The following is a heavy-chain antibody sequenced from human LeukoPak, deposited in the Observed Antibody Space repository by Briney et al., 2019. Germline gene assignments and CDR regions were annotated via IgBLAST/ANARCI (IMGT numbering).Heavy chain of an antibody. V-gene: IGHV4-59*01. J-gene: IGHJ4*02. CDR2: IYHNGNS. CDR3: ARDGGLQSHFDY. D-gene: IGHD5-24*01. CDR1: GDSFNEYY. Sequence: PSETLSLTCSVFGDSFNEYYWNWVRQPPGKGLQWNGYIYHNGNSNYNPSLKGRLTISVDTAKNQFSLKLTSVTAADTAVYYCARDGGLQSHFDYWGQGALVTVSS.